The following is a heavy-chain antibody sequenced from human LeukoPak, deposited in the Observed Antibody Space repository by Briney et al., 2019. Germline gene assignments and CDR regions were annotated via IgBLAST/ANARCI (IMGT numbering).Heavy chain of an antibody. Sequence: SETLSLTCGVNGGSFSGYDWSWVRQPPGKGLEWIGEINDGGDTNYNPSLKSRVTMSVDTSKNQFSLTVTSVTAADTAVYYCARGLGCKVATMGLFFMDVSGEGTTVTVSS. J-gene: IGHJ6*03. CDR2: INDGGDT. D-gene: IGHD5-24*01. CDR3: ARGLGCKVATMGLFFMDV. CDR1: GGSFSGYD. V-gene: IGHV4-34*01.